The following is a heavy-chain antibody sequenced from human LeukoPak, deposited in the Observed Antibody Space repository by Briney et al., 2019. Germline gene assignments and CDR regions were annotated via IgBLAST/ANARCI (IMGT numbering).Heavy chain of an antibody. J-gene: IGHJ4*02. Sequence: SETLSLTCAVYGGSFSGYYWSWIRQPPGKGLEWIGEINHSGSTNYNPSLKRGVTISVDTSKNQFSLKLSSVTAAVTAVYYCASARSELDYWGQGTLVTVSS. CDR2: INHSGST. V-gene: IGHV4-34*01. D-gene: IGHD1-26*01. CDR3: ASARSELDY. CDR1: GGSFSGYY.